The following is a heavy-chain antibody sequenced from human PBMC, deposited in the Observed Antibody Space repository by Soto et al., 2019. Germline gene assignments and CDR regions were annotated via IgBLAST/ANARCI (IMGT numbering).Heavy chain of an antibody. Sequence: QVQLQESGPGLVKPSETLSLTCTVSGGSISSYYWSWIRQPPGKGLEWIGYIYYSGSTNYNPSLKSRVTISVDTSKNPFSLKLSSVTAADTAVYYCARDLVGRGVISRTHYFDSWGEGTLVTVSS. CDR3: ARDLVGRGVISRTHYFDS. J-gene: IGHJ4*02. V-gene: IGHV4-59*01. D-gene: IGHD3-10*01. CDR2: IYYSGST. CDR1: GGSISSYY.